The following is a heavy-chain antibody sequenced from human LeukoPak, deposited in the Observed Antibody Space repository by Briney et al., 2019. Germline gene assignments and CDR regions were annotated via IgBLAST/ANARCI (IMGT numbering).Heavy chain of an antibody. J-gene: IGHJ4*02. CDR1: GGSISSYY. CDR3: ARDPHWGYFDY. CDR2: IYYSGST. V-gene: IGHV4-59*01. Sequence: SETLPLTCTVSGGSISSYYWSWIRQPPGKGLEWIGYIYYSGSTNYNPSLKSRVTISVDTSKNQFSLKLSSVTAADTAVYYCARDPHWGYFDYWGQGTLVTVSS. D-gene: IGHD7-27*01.